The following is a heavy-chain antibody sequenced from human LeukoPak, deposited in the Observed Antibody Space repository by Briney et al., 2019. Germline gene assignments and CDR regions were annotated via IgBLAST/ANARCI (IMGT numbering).Heavy chain of an antibody. V-gene: IGHV3-33*01. Sequence: PGRSLRLSCAASGFTLSSYGMHWVRQAPGKGLEWVAVIWYDGSNKYYADSVKGRFTISRDNSKNTLYLQMNSLRAEDTAVYYCARDGYDSSGLHDYWGQGTLVTVSS. J-gene: IGHJ4*02. CDR3: ARDGYDSSGLHDY. CDR1: GFTLSSYG. CDR2: IWYDGSNK. D-gene: IGHD3-22*01.